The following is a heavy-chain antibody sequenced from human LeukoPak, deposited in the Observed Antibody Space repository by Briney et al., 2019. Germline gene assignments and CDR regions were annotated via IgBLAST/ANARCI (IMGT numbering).Heavy chain of an antibody. Sequence: PGGSLRLSCAASGFTFSIYWMTWVRQAPGKGLEWVANIRQDGSDEYYVDSVKGRFTISRDNTKNSLYLQMNSLRAEDTAVYYCARVGLCGGDCYALYYFDYWGQGTLVTVSS. CDR1: GFTFSIYW. V-gene: IGHV3-7*01. D-gene: IGHD2-21*02. CDR3: ARVGLCGGDCYALYYFDY. CDR2: IRQDGSDE. J-gene: IGHJ4*02.